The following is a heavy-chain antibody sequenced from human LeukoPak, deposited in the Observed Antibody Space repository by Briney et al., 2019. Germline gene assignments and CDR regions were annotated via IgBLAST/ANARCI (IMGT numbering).Heavy chain of an antibody. Sequence: PGGSLRLSCAASGNYWMHWVRQAPGKGLEWVSGISWNSGSIGYADSVKGRFTISRDNAKNSLYLQMNSLRAEDTALYYCAKDYIAAAGTGLGYWGQGTLVTVSS. J-gene: IGHJ4*02. D-gene: IGHD6-13*01. CDR2: ISWNSGSI. V-gene: IGHV3-9*01. CDR3: AKDYIAAAGTGLGY. CDR1: GNYW.